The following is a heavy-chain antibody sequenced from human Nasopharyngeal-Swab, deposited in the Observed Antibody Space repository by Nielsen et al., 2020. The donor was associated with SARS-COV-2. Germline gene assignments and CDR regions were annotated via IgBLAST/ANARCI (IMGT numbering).Heavy chain of an antibody. J-gene: IGHJ6*03. D-gene: IGHD2-2*01. CDR1: GYSFTSYW. V-gene: IGHV5-10-1*01. Sequence: GESLKISCTGSGYSFTSYWISWVRQMPGKGLEWMGRIDPSDSYTNYSPSFQGHVTISADKSISTAYLQWSSLKASDTAMYYCARIWGDIVVVPAAPTPDYYYYMDVWGKGTTVTVSS. CDR3: ARIWGDIVVVPAAPTPDYYYYMDV. CDR2: IDPSDSYT.